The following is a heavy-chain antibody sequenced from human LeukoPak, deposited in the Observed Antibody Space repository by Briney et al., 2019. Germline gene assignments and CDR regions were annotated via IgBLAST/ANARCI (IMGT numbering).Heavy chain of an antibody. J-gene: IGHJ4*02. Sequence: PSETLSLTCTVSGGSISSYYWSWIRQPPGKGLEWIGYIYYSGSTNYNPSLKSRVTISVDTSKNQFSLKLSSVTAADTAVYYCARDLYGGNSAFDYWGQGTLVTVSS. D-gene: IGHD4-23*01. V-gene: IGHV4-59*01. CDR2: IYYSGST. CDR1: GGSISSYY. CDR3: ARDLYGGNSAFDY.